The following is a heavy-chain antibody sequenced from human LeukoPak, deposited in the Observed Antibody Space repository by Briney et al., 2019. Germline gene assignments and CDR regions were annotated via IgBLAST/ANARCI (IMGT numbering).Heavy chain of an antibody. J-gene: IGHJ4*02. CDR1: GYTFTSYG. V-gene: IGHV3-23*01. CDR3: AKGTRPIDSGYDPYYFDY. Sequence: SCKASGYTFTSYGISWVRQAPGKGLEWVSAISGSGGSTYYADSVKGRFTISRDNSKNTLYLQMNSLRAEDTAVYYCAKGTRPIDSGYDPYYFDYWGQGTLVTVSS. CDR2: ISGSGGST. D-gene: IGHD5-12*01.